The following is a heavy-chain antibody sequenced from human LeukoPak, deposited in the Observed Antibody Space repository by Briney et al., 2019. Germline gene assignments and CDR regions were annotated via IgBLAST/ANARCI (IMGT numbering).Heavy chain of an antibody. J-gene: IGHJ4*02. CDR2: LYYSGTT. CDR1: XXSXSSGDYY. Sequence: LSLTXXVAXXSXSSGDYYWGWIRXPPGKGLEWIGYLYYSGTTYYNPSLKSRVPISVHTSKNQFSLKLSSVTAADTAVYYCARGDYYDSSGYDYWGQGTLVTVSS. V-gene: IGHV4-30-4*01. D-gene: IGHD3-22*01. CDR3: ARGDYYDSSGYDY.